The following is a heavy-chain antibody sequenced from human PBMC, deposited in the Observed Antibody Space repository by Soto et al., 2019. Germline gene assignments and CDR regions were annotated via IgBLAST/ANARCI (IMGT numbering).Heavy chain of an antibody. CDR3: ARLGYGDPGDAFDI. CDR1: GDSISSGDYH. D-gene: IGHD4-17*01. V-gene: IGHV4-31*03. CDR2: IYYSGST. J-gene: IGHJ3*02. Sequence: PSETLSLTCIVSGDSISSGDYHWSWIRQHPGKGLEWIGYIYYSGSTYYNPSLKSRVTISVDTSKNQFSLKLSSVTAADTAVYYCARLGYGDPGDAFDIWGQGTMVTVSS.